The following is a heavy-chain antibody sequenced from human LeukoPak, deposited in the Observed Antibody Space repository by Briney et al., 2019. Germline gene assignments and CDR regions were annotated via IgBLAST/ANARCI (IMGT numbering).Heavy chain of an antibody. V-gene: IGHV1-18*01. CDR3: ARDRDSSWYFPPTKNWFDP. CDR1: GYTFTSYG. Sequence: GASVKVSCKASGYTFTSYGISWVRQAPGQGLEWMGWISAYNGNTNYAQKLQGRVTMTTDTSTSTAYMGMRSLRSDDTAMYYCARDRDSSWYFPPTKNWFDPWGQGTLVTVSS. D-gene: IGHD6-13*01. J-gene: IGHJ5*02. CDR2: ISAYNGNT.